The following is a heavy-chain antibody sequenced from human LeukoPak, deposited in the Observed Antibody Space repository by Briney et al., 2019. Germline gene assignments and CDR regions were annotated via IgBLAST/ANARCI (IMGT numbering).Heavy chain of an antibody. CDR2: IRYDGSNK. D-gene: IGHD3-3*01. CDR3: AKEAYTYYDFWSGPTFDY. CDR1: GFAFDDYA. J-gene: IGHJ4*02. Sequence: GGSLRLSCAASGFAFDDYAMHWVRQAPGKGLEWVAFIRYDGSNKYYADSVKGRFTISRDDSKNTLYLQMNSLRAEDTAVYYCAKEAYTYYDFWSGPTFDYWGQGTLVTVSS. V-gene: IGHV3-30*02.